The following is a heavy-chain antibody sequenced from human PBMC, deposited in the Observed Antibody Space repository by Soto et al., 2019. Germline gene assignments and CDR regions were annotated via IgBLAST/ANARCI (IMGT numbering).Heavy chain of an antibody. CDR2: ISGSGGST. Sequence: SGGSLRLSCAASGFTFSSYAMSWVRQAPGKGLEWVSAISGSGGSTYYADSVKGRFTISRDNSKNTLYLQMNSLRAEDTAVYYCAKDLKTVRGVITCNFDYWGQGTLVTVSS. CDR3: AKDLKTVRGVITCNFDY. CDR1: GFTFSSYA. D-gene: IGHD3-10*01. V-gene: IGHV3-23*01. J-gene: IGHJ4*02.